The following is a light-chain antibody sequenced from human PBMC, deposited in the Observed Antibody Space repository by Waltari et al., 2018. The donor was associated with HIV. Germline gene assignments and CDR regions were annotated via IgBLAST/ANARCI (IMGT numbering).Light chain of an antibody. J-gene: IGLJ3*02. CDR3: CSYAGSSNWV. CDR1: SSDVGGYNY. CDR2: DVS. Sequence: QSALPQPRPVSGSPGQSVTIPCTGTSSDVGGYNYVSWYQQHPGQAPKLMIYDVSKRPSGVPDRFSGSKSGNTASLTISGLQAEDEADYYCCSYAGSSNWVFGGGTKLTVL. V-gene: IGLV2-11*01.